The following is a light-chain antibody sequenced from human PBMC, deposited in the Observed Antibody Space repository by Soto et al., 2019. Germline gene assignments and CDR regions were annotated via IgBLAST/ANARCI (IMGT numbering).Light chain of an antibody. CDR3: CSSVGSPNWV. J-gene: IGLJ3*02. V-gene: IGLV2-23*02. CDR2: EVN. Sequence: QSALTQPASVSGSPGQSITISCTGTSSDVGSCNCVSWYQQHPGKAPTLMIYEVNKRPSGISNRFSGSKSGNTASLTISGLQAEDEADYYCCSSVGSPNWVFGGVTKVTVL. CDR1: SSDVGSCNC.